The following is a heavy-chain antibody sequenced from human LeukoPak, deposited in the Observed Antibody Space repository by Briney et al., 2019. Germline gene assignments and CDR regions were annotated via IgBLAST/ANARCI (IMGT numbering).Heavy chain of an antibody. J-gene: IGHJ4*02. V-gene: IGHV4-34*01. CDR3: ARAFWGAYFDY. Sequence: SETLSLTCAVYGGSFRGYYWSWIRQPPGKGLEWIGEINHSGSTNYNPSLKSRVTISVDTSKNQFSLKLSSVTAADTAVYYCARAFWGAYFDYWGQGTLVTVSS. D-gene: IGHD3-16*01. CDR2: INHSGST. CDR1: GGSFRGYY.